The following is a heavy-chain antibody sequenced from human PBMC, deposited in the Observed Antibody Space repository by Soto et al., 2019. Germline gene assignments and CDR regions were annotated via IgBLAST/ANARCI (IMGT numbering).Heavy chain of an antibody. J-gene: IGHJ4*02. CDR2: IWYDGSNK. V-gene: IGHV3-33*01. CDR3: ARVAHDYGDYYFDY. D-gene: IGHD4-17*01. CDR1: GFTFSSYA. Sequence: SLRLSWAESGFTFSSYAVHWVRQPPGKGLEWVAVIWYDGSNKYYEDSVKGRFTISRDNSKNTLYLQMNSLRAEDTAVYYCARVAHDYGDYYFDYCSKITLLTVSS.